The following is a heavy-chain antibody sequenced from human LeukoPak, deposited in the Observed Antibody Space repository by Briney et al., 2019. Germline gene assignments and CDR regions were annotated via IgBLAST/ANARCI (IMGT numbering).Heavy chain of an antibody. CDR3: ARDFSATNWFDP. Sequence: GGSLRPSCAASGFTFSSYGMHWVRQAPGKGLEWVAVIWYDGSNKYYADSVKGRFTISRDNSKNTLYLQMNSLRAEDTAVYYCARDFSATNWFDPWGQGTLVTVSS. CDR1: GFTFSSYG. CDR2: IWYDGSNK. D-gene: IGHD2/OR15-2a*01. J-gene: IGHJ5*02. V-gene: IGHV3-33*01.